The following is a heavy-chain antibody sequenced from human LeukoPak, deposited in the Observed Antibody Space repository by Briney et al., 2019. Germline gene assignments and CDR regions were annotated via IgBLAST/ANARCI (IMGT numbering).Heavy chain of an antibody. J-gene: IGHJ4*02. CDR3: ARRRQHYDY. Sequence: SETLSLTCTVSGGSISSYYWSWIRQPPGKGLEWIGYIHYSGSTNYNPSLKSRVTISVDTSKNQFSLKLSSVTAADTAVYYCARRRQHYDYWGQGTLVTVSS. D-gene: IGHD6-13*01. CDR2: IHYSGST. CDR1: GGSISSYY. V-gene: IGHV4-59*08.